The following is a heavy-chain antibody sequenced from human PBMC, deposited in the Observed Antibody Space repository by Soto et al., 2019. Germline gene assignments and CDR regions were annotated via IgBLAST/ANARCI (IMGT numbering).Heavy chain of an antibody. Sequence: QVQLVQSGAEVKKPGASVKVSCKASGYTFTSYGISWVRQAPGQGLEWMGWISAYNGNTNYAQRLQGRVTMTTDTTTSTAYMELRSLRSDDTAVYYCARDYRLGVGIGLFGPGQSTNWFDPWGQGTLVTVSS. CDR1: GYTFTSYG. D-gene: IGHD3-3*01. V-gene: IGHV1-18*01. CDR3: ARDYRLGVGIGLFGPGQSTNWFDP. CDR2: ISAYNGNT. J-gene: IGHJ5*02.